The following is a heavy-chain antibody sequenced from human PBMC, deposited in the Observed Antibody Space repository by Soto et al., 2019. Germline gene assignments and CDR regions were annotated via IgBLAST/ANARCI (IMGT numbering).Heavy chain of an antibody. CDR2: ISSSSSYI. CDR1: GFTFSSYS. D-gene: IGHD6-13*01. J-gene: IGHJ4*02. CDR3: AREGIAAALDY. Sequence: EVQLVESGGGLVKPGGSLRLSCAASGFTFSSYSMNWVRQAPGKGLEWVSSISSSSSYIYYADSVKGRFTISRDNAKNSLYLQVNSLRAEDTAVYYCAREGIAAALDYWGQGTLVSVSS. V-gene: IGHV3-21*01.